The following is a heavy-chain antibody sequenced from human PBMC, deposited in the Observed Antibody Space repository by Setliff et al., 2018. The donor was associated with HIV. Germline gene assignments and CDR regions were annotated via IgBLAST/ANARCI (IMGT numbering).Heavy chain of an antibody. Sequence: PSETLSLTCTVSGGSISSGSYYWSWIRQPAGKGLEWIGRIYTSGSTNYNPSLKSRVTISVDTSKNQFSLMLSSVTAADTAVYYCAKVVVRSRFLEWSPSRDYSYYYMDVWGKGTTVTVSS. V-gene: IGHV4-61*02. CDR3: AKVVVRSRFLEWSPSRDYSYYYMDV. CDR2: IYTSGST. J-gene: IGHJ6*03. D-gene: IGHD3-3*01. CDR1: GGSISSGSYY.